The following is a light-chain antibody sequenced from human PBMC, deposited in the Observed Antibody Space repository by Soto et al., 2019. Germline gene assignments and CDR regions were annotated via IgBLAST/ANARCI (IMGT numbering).Light chain of an antibody. CDR2: DAS. CDR1: QSISSW. V-gene: IGKV1-5*01. Sequence: IQMTQYPSTLSSSLGDRVTITCRASQSISSWLAWYQQKPGKAPKLLIYDASTVQSGVPSRFSGSGSGTEFTLTISSLQPDDSATYYCQHYSLYSPWTFGQGTKVDIK. J-gene: IGKJ1*01. CDR3: QHYSLYSPWT.